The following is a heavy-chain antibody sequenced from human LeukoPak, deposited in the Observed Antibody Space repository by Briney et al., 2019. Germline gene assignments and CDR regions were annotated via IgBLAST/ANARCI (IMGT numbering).Heavy chain of an antibody. CDR3: AKDSNSGYCSGGSCYSGVNWFDP. Sequence: PGGSLRLSCAASGFTFSSYAMSWVRQGPGKGLEWVSAISGSGGSTYYADSVKGRFTISRDNSKNTLYLQMNSLRAEDTAVYYCAKDSNSGYCSGGSCYSGVNWFDPWGQGTLVTVSS. CDR2: ISGSGGST. V-gene: IGHV3-23*01. J-gene: IGHJ5*02. D-gene: IGHD2-15*01. CDR1: GFTFSSYA.